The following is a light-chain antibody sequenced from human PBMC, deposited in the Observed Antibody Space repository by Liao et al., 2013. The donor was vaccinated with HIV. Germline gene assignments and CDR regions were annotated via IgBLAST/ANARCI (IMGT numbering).Light chain of an antibody. CDR1: ILAKKY. V-gene: IGLV3-27*01. CDR2: KDS. J-gene: IGLJ3*02. Sequence: SYELTQPSSVSVSPGQTARITCSGDILAKKYSRWFQQKPGQVPVVVIYKDSERPSGIPERFSGSNSGNTATLTISGTQAMDEADYFCQVWDSSSRVFGGGTKLTVL. CDR3: QVWDSSSRV.